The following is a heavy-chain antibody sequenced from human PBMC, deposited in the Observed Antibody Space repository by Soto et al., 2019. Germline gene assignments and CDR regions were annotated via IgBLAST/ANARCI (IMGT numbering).Heavy chain of an antibody. CDR1: GGTFSSYA. D-gene: IGHD3-3*01. CDR3: ARDAPYYDFWSGYPNRLDYGMDV. J-gene: IGHJ6*02. CDR2: IIPIFGTA. V-gene: IGHV1-69*13. Sequence: SVKVSCKASGGTFSSYAISWVRQAPGQGLEWMGGIIPIFGTANYAQKFQGRVTITADESTSTAYMELSSLRSEDTAVYYCARDAPYYDFWSGYPNRLDYGMDVWGQGTTVTVSS.